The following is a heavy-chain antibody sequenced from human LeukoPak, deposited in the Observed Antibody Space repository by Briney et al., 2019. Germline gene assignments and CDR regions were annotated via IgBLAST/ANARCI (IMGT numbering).Heavy chain of an antibody. D-gene: IGHD5-24*01. CDR3: ARREVEMATYFDY. J-gene: IGHJ4*02. CDR2: IYYSGST. CDR1: GGSISSSSYY. V-gene: IGHV4-39*01. Sequence: SETLSLTCTVSGGSISSSSYYWGWIRQPPGKGLEWIGSIYYSGSTYYNPARKSRVAISVDTSKNQFSLKLSSVTAADTAVYYCARREVEMATYFDYWGQGTLVTVSS.